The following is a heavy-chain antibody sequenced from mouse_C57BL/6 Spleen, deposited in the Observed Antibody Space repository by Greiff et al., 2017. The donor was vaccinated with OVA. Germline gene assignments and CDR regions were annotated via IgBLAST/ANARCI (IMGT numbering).Heavy chain of an antibody. Sequence: QVQLQQSGAELVRPGASVTLSCKASGYTFTDYEMHWVKQTPVHGLEWIGAIDPETGGTAYNQKFKGKAILTADQSSSTAYMELRSLTSEDSAVYYCTRNYYDRPFDYWGQGTTLTVSS. J-gene: IGHJ2*01. CDR2: IDPETGGT. V-gene: IGHV1-15*01. CDR3: TRNYYDRPFDY. CDR1: GYTFTDYE. D-gene: IGHD2-4*01.